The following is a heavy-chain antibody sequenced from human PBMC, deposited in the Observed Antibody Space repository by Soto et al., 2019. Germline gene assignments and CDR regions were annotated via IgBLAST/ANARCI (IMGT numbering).Heavy chain of an antibody. D-gene: IGHD3-10*01. CDR3: ARFTLVRGVISWFDP. J-gene: IGHJ5*02. V-gene: IGHV3-66*01. CDR1: GFTVSSNY. Sequence: GSLRLSCAASGFTVSSNYMSWVRQAPGKGLEWVSVIYSGGSTYYADSVKGRFTISRDNSKNTLYLQMNSLRAEDTAVYYCARFTLVRGVISWFDPWGQGTLLTVSS. CDR2: IYSGGST.